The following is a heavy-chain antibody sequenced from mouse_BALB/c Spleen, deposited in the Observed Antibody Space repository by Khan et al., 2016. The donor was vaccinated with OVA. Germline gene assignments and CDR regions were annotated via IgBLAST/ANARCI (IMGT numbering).Heavy chain of an antibody. J-gene: IGHJ2*01. CDR2: ISSDGST. D-gene: IGHD1-1*01. CDR1: GFTFSSYD. CDR3: ARGPYYGSSPCYFDY. Sequence: EVELVESGGGLVKPGGSLKLSCAASGFTFSSYDMSWVRQTPEQRLAWVASISSDGSTYYPDSVKGRFTISRDNVRNILSLPMSSLRSEDTAMYYCARGPYYGSSPCYFDYWGQGTTLTVSS. V-gene: IGHV5-6-5*01.